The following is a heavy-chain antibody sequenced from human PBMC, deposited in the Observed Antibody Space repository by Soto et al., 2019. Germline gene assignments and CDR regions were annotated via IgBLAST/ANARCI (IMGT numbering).Heavy chain of an antibody. CDR2: ISYSGST. D-gene: IGHD3-3*01. V-gene: IGHV4-30-4*01. CDR1: GGSISSAEYY. Sequence: SETLSLTCKVSGGSISSAEYYWTGIRQPPGKGLEWIGYISYSGSTSYNPSLKSRVTIGRDTSKNHLSLSLSSVTAADTAVYYCDRTLILRFFGGLERWGQGTLVTGSS. CDR3: DRTLILRFFGGLER. J-gene: IGHJ1*01.